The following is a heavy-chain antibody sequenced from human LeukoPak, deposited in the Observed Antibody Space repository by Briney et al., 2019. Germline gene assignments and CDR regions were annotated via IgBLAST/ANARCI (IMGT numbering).Heavy chain of an antibody. CDR2: IYYSGST. Sequence: SETLSLTCTVSGGSISSSSYYWGWIRQPPGKGLEWIGSIYYSGSTYYNPSLKSRVTISVDTSKNQFSLKLSSVTAADTAVYYCASAPGDSPSNWFDPWGQGTLVTVSS. D-gene: IGHD3-22*01. CDR1: GGSISSSSYY. J-gene: IGHJ5*02. CDR3: ASAPGDSPSNWFDP. V-gene: IGHV4-39*01.